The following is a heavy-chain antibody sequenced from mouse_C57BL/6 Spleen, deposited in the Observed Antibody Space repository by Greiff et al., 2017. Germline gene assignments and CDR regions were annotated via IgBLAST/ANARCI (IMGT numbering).Heavy chain of an antibody. CDR1: GYTFTSYW. Sequence: QVQLQQPGAELVKPGASVKLSCKASGYTFTSYWMHWVKQRPGQGLEWIGMIHPNSGSTNYNEKFKSKATLTVDKSSSTAYMQLSSLTSEDSAVXYCASLDSSEYFDYWGQGTTLTVSS. CDR3: ASLDSSEYFDY. CDR2: IHPNSGST. D-gene: IGHD3-2*02. J-gene: IGHJ2*01. V-gene: IGHV1-64*01.